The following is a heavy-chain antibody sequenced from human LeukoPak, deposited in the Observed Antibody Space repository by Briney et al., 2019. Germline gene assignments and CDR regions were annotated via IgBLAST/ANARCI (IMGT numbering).Heavy chain of an antibody. CDR3: AKDLRTGGNPDAFDI. CDR1: GFTFSSYV. CDR2: ISGSGGNT. V-gene: IGHV3-23*01. Sequence: GGSLRLSCAASGFTFSSYVMSWVRQAPGKGLEWVSGISGSGGNTYYADSVKGRFTISRDNSKNTLYLQMSSLRAEDTAAYYCAKDLRTGGNPDAFDIWGQGTMVTVSS. J-gene: IGHJ3*02. D-gene: IGHD4-23*01.